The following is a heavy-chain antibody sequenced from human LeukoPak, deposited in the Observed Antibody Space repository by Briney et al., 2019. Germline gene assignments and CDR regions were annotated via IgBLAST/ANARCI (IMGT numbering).Heavy chain of an antibody. Sequence: ASVKVSCKTSGYSFTDYYMHWVRQAPGQGLEWMGWINPKSGGTSSAQKFQGRVTMTRDPSITTVYMEVRWLTSDDTAIYYCARADRVDGGPYLIGPWGQGTLVTVPS. D-gene: IGHD3-16*01. J-gene: IGHJ5*02. CDR1: GYSFTDYY. CDR2: INPKSGGT. V-gene: IGHV1-2*02. CDR3: ARADRVDGGPYLIGP.